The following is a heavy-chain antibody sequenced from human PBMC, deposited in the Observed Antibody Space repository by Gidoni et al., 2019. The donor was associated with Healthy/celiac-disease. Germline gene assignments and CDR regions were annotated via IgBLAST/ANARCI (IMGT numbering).Heavy chain of an antibody. D-gene: IGHD5-18*01. CDR2: ISGSGGST. Sequence: EVQLLESGGGLVQPGGSLRFSGPASGFTFSSYVMSWVLQAPGKGLEWVSAISGSGGSTYYADSVKGRFTISRDNSKNTLYLQMNSLRAEDTAVYYCAKDLQLWVNWGQGTLVTVSS. J-gene: IGHJ4*02. CDR1: GFTFSSYV. CDR3: AKDLQLWVN. V-gene: IGHV3-23*01.